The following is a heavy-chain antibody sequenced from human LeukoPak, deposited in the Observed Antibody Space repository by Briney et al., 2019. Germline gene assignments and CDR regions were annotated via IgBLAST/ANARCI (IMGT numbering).Heavy chain of an antibody. Sequence: GGSLRLSCAASGFTFSDYYMSWIRQAPGKGLEWVSYISSSGSTIYYADSVKGRFTISRDNAKNSLYLQMNSLRAEDTAVYYCARIRLEMAVYYFDYWGQGTLVTVSS. CDR3: ARIRLEMAVYYFDY. CDR2: ISSSGSTI. J-gene: IGHJ4*02. D-gene: IGHD3-22*01. CDR1: GFTFSDYY. V-gene: IGHV3-11*01.